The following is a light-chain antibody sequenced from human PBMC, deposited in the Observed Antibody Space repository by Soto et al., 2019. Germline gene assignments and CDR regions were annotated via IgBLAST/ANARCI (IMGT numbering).Light chain of an antibody. CDR1: SSDVGGYNY. CDR2: EVT. V-gene: IGLV2-14*01. J-gene: IGLJ3*02. CDR3: ASNTPTWV. Sequence: QSALTQPASVSGSPGQSITISCTGTSSDVGGYNYVSWYQQHPGKAPKLMIYEVTKRPSGISSRFSGSKSANTASLTISGLQTDDEASYYCASNTPTWVFGGGTKLTVL.